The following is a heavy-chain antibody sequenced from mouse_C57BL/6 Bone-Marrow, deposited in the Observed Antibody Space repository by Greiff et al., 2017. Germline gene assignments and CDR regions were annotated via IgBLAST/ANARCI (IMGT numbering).Heavy chain of an antibody. Sequence: QVQLQQPGTELVKPGASVKLSCKASGYTFTSYWMHWVKQRPGQGLEWIGNINPSNGGTNYNEKFKSKANLTVDKSSSPAYMQLSSLTSEDSAVYYCASSTMITTWERTGFAYWGQGTLVTVSA. CDR3: ASSTMITTWERTGFAY. V-gene: IGHV1-53*01. J-gene: IGHJ3*01. CDR2: INPSNGGT. CDR1: GYTFTSYW. D-gene: IGHD2-4*01.